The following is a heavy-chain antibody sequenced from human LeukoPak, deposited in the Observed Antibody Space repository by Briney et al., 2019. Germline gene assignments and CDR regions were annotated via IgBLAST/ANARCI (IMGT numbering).Heavy chain of an antibody. J-gene: IGHJ6*02. CDR3: ARVVGYSSSWYGYYYYYGMDV. V-gene: IGHV4-59*12. D-gene: IGHD6-13*01. CDR2: IYYSGST. Sequence: PSETLSLTCTVSGGSISSYYWNWIRQPPGKGLEWIGYIYYSGSTNYNPSLKSRITMSVDTSKNQFSLKLSSVTAADTAVYYCARVVGYSSSWYGYYYYYGMDVWGQGTTVTVSS. CDR1: GGSISSYY.